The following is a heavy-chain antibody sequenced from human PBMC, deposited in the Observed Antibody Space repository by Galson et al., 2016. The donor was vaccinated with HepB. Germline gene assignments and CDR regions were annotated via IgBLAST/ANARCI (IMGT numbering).Heavy chain of an antibody. CDR3: STLRGFWSG. Sequence: SLRLSCAAPGFTFSRQWMYWVRQAPGKGLAWVSQIKSDGSNINYADSVKGRFTISRDNAGNTLYLQMNSLRAEDTAEYYCSTLRGFWSGWGQVTLVTVSP. V-gene: IGHV3-74*01. D-gene: IGHD3-3*01. J-gene: IGHJ4*02. CDR1: GFTFSRQW. CDR2: IKSDGSNI.